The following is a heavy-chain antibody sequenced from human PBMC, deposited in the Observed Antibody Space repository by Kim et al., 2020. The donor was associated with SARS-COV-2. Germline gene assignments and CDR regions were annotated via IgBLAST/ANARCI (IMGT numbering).Heavy chain of an antibody. D-gene: IGHD2-8*02. J-gene: IGHJ4*02. Sequence: SVKGRFTISRDNSKNTLYLQMNSLRAEDTAVYYCAREGLVVYATIGYFDYWGQGTLVTVSS. CDR3: AREGLVVYATIGYFDY. V-gene: IGHV3-30*07.